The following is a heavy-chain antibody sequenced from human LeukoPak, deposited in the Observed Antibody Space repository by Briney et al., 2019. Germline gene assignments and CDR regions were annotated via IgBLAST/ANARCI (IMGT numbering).Heavy chain of an antibody. D-gene: IGHD6-19*01. Sequence: SQTLSLTCTVSGGSISSGGYYWSWIRQPPGKGLEWIGYIYHSGSTYYNPSLKSRVTISVDRSKNQFSLKLSPVTAADTAVYYCARTVAGKLVFGYWGQGILVTVSS. CDR1: GGSISSGGYY. CDR3: ARTVAGKLVFGY. V-gene: IGHV4-30-2*01. J-gene: IGHJ4*02. CDR2: IYHSGST.